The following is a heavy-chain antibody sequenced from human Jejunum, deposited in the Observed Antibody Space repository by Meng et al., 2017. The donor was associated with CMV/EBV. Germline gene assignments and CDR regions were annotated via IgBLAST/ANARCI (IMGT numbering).Heavy chain of an antibody. J-gene: IGHJ6*02. V-gene: IGHV3-30*02. Sequence: LKISCAAAGFHFSATGMHWVRQAPGKGLVWVAFIRYDGTDTNYGESVKGRFSISRDNSKNVLFLQMSGLKIEDTAVYYCAKGSYFLGQGTKVTVSS. CDR1: GFHFSATG. CDR3: AKGSYF. D-gene: IGHD2-21*01. CDR2: IRYDGTDT.